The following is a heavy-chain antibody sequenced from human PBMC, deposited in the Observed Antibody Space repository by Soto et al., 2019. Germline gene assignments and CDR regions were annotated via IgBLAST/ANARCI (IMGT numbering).Heavy chain of an antibody. CDR2: ISGSGGTT. CDR3: AKSYTALARGSFDY. D-gene: IGHD5-18*01. J-gene: IGHJ4*02. Sequence: TGGSLRLSCAASGFTFSSYVMSWVRQAPGKGLGWVSGISGSGGTTDYADSVKGRFTISRDNSKKTLYLQMNSLRAEDTAVYYCAKSYTALARGSFDYWGQGTLVTVSS. V-gene: IGHV3-23*01. CDR1: GFTFSSYV.